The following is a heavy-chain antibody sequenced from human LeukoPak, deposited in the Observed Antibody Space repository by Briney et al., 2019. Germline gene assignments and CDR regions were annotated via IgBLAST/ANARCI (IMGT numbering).Heavy chain of an antibody. D-gene: IGHD2-2*01. CDR3: ARQVGCSSTSCYADY. Sequence: SETLSLTCTVSGGSISSSSYYWGWIRQPPEKGLEWIGSIYYSGSTYYNPSLKSRVTISVDTSKNQFSLKLSSVTAADTAVYYCARQVGCSSTSCYADYWGQGTLVTVSS. CDR2: IYYSGST. J-gene: IGHJ4*02. CDR1: GGSISSSSYY. V-gene: IGHV4-39*01.